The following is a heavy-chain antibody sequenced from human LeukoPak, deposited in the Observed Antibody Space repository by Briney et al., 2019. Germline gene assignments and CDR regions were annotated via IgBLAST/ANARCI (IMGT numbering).Heavy chain of an antibody. D-gene: IGHD6-6*01. CDR3: ARLPDSTSSALFGFAY. CDR2: VSPNSDNT. CDR1: GYTITNYD. Sequence: ASVKVSCKASGYTITNYDINWVRQATGQGLEWMGWVSPNSDNTGYAQKFQGRVTMTRNTCISTVYMELSSLRSEDTAVYYCARLPDSTSSALFGFAYWGQGTLVTVSS. V-gene: IGHV1-8*01. J-gene: IGHJ4*02.